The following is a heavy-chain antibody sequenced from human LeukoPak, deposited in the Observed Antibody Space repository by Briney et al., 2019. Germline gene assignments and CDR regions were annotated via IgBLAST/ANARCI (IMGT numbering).Heavy chain of an antibody. CDR3: ARDVNFVDGFKNDRDYFDY. V-gene: IGHV3-48*01. CDR2: ISSGSSTT. CDR1: GFTFSSYS. J-gene: IGHJ4*02. Sequence: GGSLRLSCAASGFTFSSYSMNWVRQAPGKGLEWVSYISSGSSTTYNADPVKGRFTISRDNAKNSLYLQMNSLRAEDTAVYYCARDVNFVDGFKNDRDYFDYWGQGTLVTVSS. D-gene: IGHD5-24*01.